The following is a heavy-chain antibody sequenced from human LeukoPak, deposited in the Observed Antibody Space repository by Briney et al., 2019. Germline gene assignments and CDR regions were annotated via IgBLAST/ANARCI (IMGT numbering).Heavy chain of an antibody. CDR2: MNPNGGNT. V-gene: IGHV1-8*03. J-gene: IGHJ5*02. Sequence: GASVKVSCKASGYTFTSYDINWVRQATGQGLEWMGWMNPNGGNTGYAHKFQGRVTFTRNTSISPAYLELSSLRSEDTAVYYCARGKAARTSPVFDPWGQGTLVTVSS. CDR3: ARGKAARTSPVFDP. D-gene: IGHD6-6*01. CDR1: GYTFTSYD.